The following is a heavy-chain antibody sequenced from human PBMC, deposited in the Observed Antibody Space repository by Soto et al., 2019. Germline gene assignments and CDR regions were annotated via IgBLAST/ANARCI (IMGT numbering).Heavy chain of an antibody. CDR2: IYYSGTH. CDR3: ARVQMGTLYFDY. Sequence: QVQLQESGPGLVKPSETLSLTCTVSGGSISGYYWSWVRQPPGKGLEWIGYIYYSGTHNYNPSLKSRLTISIDTSKNQFSLELNSVTAADTAVYYCARVQMGTLYFDYWGQGTLVTVSS. V-gene: IGHV4-59*01. CDR1: GGSISGYY. D-gene: IGHD1-1*01. J-gene: IGHJ4*02.